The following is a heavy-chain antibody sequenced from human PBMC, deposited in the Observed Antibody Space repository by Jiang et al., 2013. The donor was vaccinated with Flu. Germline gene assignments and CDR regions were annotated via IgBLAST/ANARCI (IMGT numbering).Heavy chain of an antibody. D-gene: IGHD6-19*01. CDR3: AGYYSGGHYGMDV. Sequence: TLSLTCVISGASVFSDTATWNWIRQSPSRGLEWLGRTYYRSKWYNDYAESVKGRITIIPDTPKNRFSLQLNSVTPEDTAIYYCAGYYSGGHYGMDVWGQGTHGHRLL. CDR1: GASVFSDTAT. J-gene: IGHJ6*02. V-gene: IGHV6-1*01. CDR2: TYYRSKWYN.